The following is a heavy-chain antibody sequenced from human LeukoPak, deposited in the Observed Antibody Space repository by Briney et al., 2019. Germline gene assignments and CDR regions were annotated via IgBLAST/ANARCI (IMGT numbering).Heavy chain of an antibody. D-gene: IGHD2-2*01. V-gene: IGHV3-49*03. J-gene: IGHJ4*02. CDR1: GFTFGDYA. CDR3: TRGVVPAAVAY. CDR2: IRSKTHGGTT. Sequence: GGSLRLSCIASGFTFGDYAMSWFRQAPGKGLEWVSFIRSKTHGGTTEYAASVKGRFTISRDDSKSVAYLQTNSLITEDTAVYYCTRGVVPAAVAYWGQGTLVTVSS.